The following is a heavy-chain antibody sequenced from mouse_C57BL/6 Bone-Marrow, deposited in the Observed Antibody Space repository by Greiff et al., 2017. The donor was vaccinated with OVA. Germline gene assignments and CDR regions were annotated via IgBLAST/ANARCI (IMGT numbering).Heavy chain of an antibody. V-gene: IGHV1-18*01. CDR2: INSNNGGT. D-gene: IGHD2-4*01. CDR1: GYTFTDYN. J-gene: IGHJ3*01. CDR3: AGGGYYDYDGGAWFAY. Sequence: EVQLQQSGPELAKPGASVKIPCKASGYTFTDYNMDWVKQSHGKSLEWIGDINSNNGGTIYNQKFKGKATLTVDKSSSTAYMELRSLTSEDTAVYYCAGGGYYDYDGGAWFAYGGQGTLVTVSA.